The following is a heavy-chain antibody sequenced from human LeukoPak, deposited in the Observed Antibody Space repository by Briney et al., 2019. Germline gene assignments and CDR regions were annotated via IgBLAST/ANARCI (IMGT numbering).Heavy chain of an antibody. J-gene: IGHJ4*02. Sequence: PGGSLRLSCAASGFTFSTYWMSWVRQAPGKGLEWVANIQQDGSEKYYVDSVKGRFTISRDNAKNSLYLQMNSLRAEDTAVYYCARATCSGGSCYSPSRFDYWGQGTLVTVSS. CDR3: ARATCSGGSCYSPSRFDY. V-gene: IGHV3-7*01. CDR1: GFTFSTYW. CDR2: IQQDGSEK. D-gene: IGHD2-15*01.